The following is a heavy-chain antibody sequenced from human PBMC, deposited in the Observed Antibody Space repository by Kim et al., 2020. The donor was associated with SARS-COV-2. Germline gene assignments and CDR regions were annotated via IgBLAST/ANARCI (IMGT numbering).Heavy chain of an antibody. J-gene: IGHJ6*02. D-gene: IGHD4-17*01. CDR3: ARDRLDYGDYYYYYGMDV. CDR1: GFTFSSYS. CDR2: ISSSSSTI. V-gene: IGHV3-48*02. Sequence: GGSLRLSCAASGFTFSSYSMNWVRQAPGKGLEWVSYISSSSSTIYYADSVKGRFTISRDNAKNSLYLQMNSLRDEDTAVYYCARDRLDYGDYYYYYGMDVWGQGTTVTVSS.